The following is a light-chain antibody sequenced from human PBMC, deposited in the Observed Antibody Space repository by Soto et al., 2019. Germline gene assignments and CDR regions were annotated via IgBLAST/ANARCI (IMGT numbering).Light chain of an antibody. V-gene: IGKV3-11*01. CDR1: QSVSSN. J-gene: IGKJ5*01. CDR2: DAS. Sequence: EIVMTQSPATLSVSPGGRATLSCRASQSVSSNLAWYQQKPGQAPRLLIYDASNRATGIPARFSGSGSGTDFTLTISSLEPEDFAVYYCQQRSNWPPSITFGQGTRLE. CDR3: QQRSNWPPSIT.